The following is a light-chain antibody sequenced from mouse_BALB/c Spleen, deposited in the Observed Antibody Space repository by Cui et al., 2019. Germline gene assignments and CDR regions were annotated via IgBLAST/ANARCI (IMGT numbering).Light chain of an antibody. J-gene: IGKJ1*01. CDR2: STS. V-gene: IGKV4-80*01. Sequence: QIVLPQSPAIMSASLGEEITLTCSASSSVSYMHWYQQKSGTSPKPGIYSTSNRASGVPSRFSGSGSGSFYSLTISSVEAEDAADYYCHQWSSYPWTFGGGTKLEIK. CDR3: HQWSSYPWT. CDR1: SSVSY.